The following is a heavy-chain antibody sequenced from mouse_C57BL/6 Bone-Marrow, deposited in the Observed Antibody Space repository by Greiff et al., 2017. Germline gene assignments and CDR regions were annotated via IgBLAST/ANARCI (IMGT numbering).Heavy chain of an antibody. CDR1: GYTFTGYW. Sequence: QVQLQQSGAELMKPGASVKLSCKATGYTFTGYWIEWVKQRPGHGLEWIGEILPGSGSTNYNEKFKGKATFTADTASNTAYMQLSSLTTEDSAIYYWARFYDYDEGPSHYYAMDYWGQGTSVTVSS. CDR2: ILPGSGST. J-gene: IGHJ4*01. D-gene: IGHD2-4*01. V-gene: IGHV1-9*01. CDR3: ARFYDYDEGPSHYYAMDY.